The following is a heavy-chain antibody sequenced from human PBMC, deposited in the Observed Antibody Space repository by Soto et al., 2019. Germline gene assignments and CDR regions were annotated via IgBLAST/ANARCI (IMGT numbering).Heavy chain of an antibody. D-gene: IGHD2-21*02. CDR3: ARSIVVVTALDY. CDR2: INAGNGNT. V-gene: IGHV1-3*01. J-gene: IGHJ4*02. CDR1: GYTFTSYA. Sequence: ASVKVSCKASGYTFTSYAMHWVRQAPGQRLEWMGWINAGNGNTKYSQRFQGRVTITRDTSASTAYMELSSLRSEDTAVYYCARSIVVVTALDYWGQGTLVTVS.